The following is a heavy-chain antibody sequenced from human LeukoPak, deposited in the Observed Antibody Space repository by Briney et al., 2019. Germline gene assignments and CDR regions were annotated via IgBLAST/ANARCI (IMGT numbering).Heavy chain of an antibody. V-gene: IGHV1-18*01. CDR3: ARDPPHSSGPNSPCFEY. CDR2: ISPYNDNT. D-gene: IGHD6-19*01. Sequence: ASVKVSCKASGYTFSTYGISWVRQAPGQGLEWMGWISPYNDNTEYAQKFQGRVTMTTDTSTSTAHMELRSLRSDDTAVYYCARDPPHSSGPNSPCFEYWGQGTLVTVSS. CDR1: GYTFSTYG. J-gene: IGHJ4*02.